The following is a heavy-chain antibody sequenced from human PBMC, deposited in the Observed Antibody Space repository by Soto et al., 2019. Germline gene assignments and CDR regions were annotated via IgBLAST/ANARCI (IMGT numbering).Heavy chain of an antibody. D-gene: IGHD3-9*01. J-gene: IGHJ6*02. Sequence: GSLRLSCAASGFTVSSNYMSWVRQAPGKGLEWVSVIYSGGSTYYADSVKGRFTISRDNSKNTLYLQMNSLRAEDTAVYYCARLTGYYEHYYYYGMDVWGQGTTVTVSS. V-gene: IGHV3-53*01. CDR2: IYSGGST. CDR1: GFTVSSNY. CDR3: ARLTGYYEHYYYYGMDV.